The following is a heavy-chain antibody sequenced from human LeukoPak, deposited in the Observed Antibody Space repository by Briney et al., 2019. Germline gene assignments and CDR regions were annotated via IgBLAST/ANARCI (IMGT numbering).Heavy chain of an antibody. CDR1: GYSFTSYW. D-gene: IGHD2-15*01. Sequence: GESLKISCKGSGYSFTSYWISWVRQMPRKGLEWWGRIDPSDSYTNDSPSFQGHLTISADKSISTAYLQWSSLKASDTAMYYRASSGYCSGGSCYSFDPWGQGTLVTVSS. J-gene: IGHJ5*02. CDR3: ASSGYCSGGSCYSFDP. CDR2: IDPSDSYT. V-gene: IGHV5-10-1*01.